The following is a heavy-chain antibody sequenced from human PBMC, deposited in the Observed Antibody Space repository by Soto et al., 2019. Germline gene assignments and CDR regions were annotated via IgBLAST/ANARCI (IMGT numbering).Heavy chain of an antibody. V-gene: IGHV1-69*01. Sequence: QVQLVQSGAEVKKPGSSVKVSCKASGGTFSSYAISWVRQAPGQGLEWMGGIIPIFGTANYAQKFQGRVTITADESTSTAYMELSSLRSEDTAMYYCAILEEENYYDSSGYHEDAFDIWGQGTMVTVSS. CDR1: GGTFSSYA. CDR3: AILEEENYYDSSGYHEDAFDI. J-gene: IGHJ3*02. CDR2: IIPIFGTA. D-gene: IGHD3-22*01.